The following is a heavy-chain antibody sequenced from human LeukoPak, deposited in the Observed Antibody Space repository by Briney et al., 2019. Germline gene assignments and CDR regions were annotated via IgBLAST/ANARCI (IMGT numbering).Heavy chain of an antibody. J-gene: IGHJ4*02. CDR3: AKIPSAVPGRGFDY. CDR2: ISGSGGTT. V-gene: IGHV3-23*01. CDR1: GFTFSSSA. D-gene: IGHD6-19*01. Sequence: GGSLRLSCAASGFTFSSSAMSWVRQAPGKGLEWVSGISGSGGTTHYADSVKGRFTISRDNSKNTLYLQMNSLRAEDTAVYYCAKIPSAVPGRGFDYWGQGTLVTVSS.